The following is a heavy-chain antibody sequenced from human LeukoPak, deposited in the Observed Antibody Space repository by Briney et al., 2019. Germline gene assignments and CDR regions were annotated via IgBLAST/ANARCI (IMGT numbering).Heavy chain of an antibody. CDR2: ISGSGGST. CDR1: GFTFSSYA. V-gene: IGHV3-23*01. J-gene: IGHJ4*02. D-gene: IGHD3-16*01. Sequence: GGSLRLSCAASGFTFSSYAMSWVRQAPGKGLEWVSVISGSGGSTYYADSVKGRFTISRDNSKNTLYLQMNSLRAEDTAVYYCAKGDDYVWGSLDYWGQGTLVTVSS. CDR3: AKGDDYVWGSLDY.